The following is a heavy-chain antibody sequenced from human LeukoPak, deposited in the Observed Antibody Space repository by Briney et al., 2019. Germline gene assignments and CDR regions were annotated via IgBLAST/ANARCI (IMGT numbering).Heavy chain of an antibody. CDR3: ARDRLSGSFSLDY. V-gene: IGHV1-18*01. Sequence: ASVRVSCKASGGTFSSYAISWVRQAPGQGLEWMGWISAYNGNTNYAQKLQGRVTMTTDTSTSTAYMELRSLRSDDTAVYYCARDRLSGSFSLDYWGQGTLVTVSS. J-gene: IGHJ4*02. CDR1: GGTFSSYA. CDR2: ISAYNGNT. D-gene: IGHD1-26*01.